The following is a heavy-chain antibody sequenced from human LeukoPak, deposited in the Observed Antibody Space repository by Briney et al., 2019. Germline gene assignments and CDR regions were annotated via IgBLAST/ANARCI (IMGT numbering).Heavy chain of an antibody. CDR2: IKQDGSEK. D-gene: IGHD3-3*01. Sequence: HPGGSLRLSCAASGFTFNNYWMSWVRQAPGKGLEWVANIKQDGSEKYYVDSVKGRFTISRDNAKNSLYLQMNSLRAEDTAVYYCARDLRFLEWLLGPGAFDIWGQGTMVTVSS. CDR1: GFTFNNYW. V-gene: IGHV3-7*01. J-gene: IGHJ3*02. CDR3: ARDLRFLEWLLGPGAFDI.